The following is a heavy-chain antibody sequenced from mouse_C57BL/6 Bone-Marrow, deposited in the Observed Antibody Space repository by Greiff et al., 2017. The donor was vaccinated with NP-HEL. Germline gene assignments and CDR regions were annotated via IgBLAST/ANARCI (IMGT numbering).Heavy chain of an antibody. V-gene: IGHV1-82*01. D-gene: IGHD1-1*01. Sequence: QVQLQQSGPELVKPGASVKISCKASGYAFSSSWMNWVKQRPGKGLEWIGRIYPGDGDTNYNGKFKGKATLTADKSSSTAYMQLSSLTSEDSAVYVCAREGFITTVDYAMDYWGQGTSVTVSS. J-gene: IGHJ4*01. CDR2: IYPGDGDT. CDR3: AREGFITTVDYAMDY. CDR1: GYAFSSSW.